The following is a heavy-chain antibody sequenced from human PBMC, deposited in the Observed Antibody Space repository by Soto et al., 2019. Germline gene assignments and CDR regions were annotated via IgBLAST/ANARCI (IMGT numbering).Heavy chain of an antibody. V-gene: IGHV4-30-4*01. Sequence: SETLSLTCTVSGGSISSGDYYWSWIRQPPGKGLEWIGYIYYSGSTYYNPSLKSRVTISVDTSKNQFSLKLSSVTAADTAVYYCARDVNRLGELSLSYFDYWGQGTLATVSS. CDR2: IYYSGST. CDR3: ARDVNRLGELSLSYFDY. J-gene: IGHJ4*02. D-gene: IGHD3-16*02. CDR1: GGSISSGDYY.